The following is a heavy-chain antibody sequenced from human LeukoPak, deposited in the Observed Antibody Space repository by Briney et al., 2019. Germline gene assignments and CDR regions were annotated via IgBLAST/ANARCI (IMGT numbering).Heavy chain of an antibody. CDR2: IYTSGST. CDR1: GGSISSGSYY. V-gene: IGHV4-61*02. D-gene: IGHD3-10*01. J-gene: IGHJ5*02. CDR3: ARDAEWFGELQNWFDP. Sequence: PSETLSLTCTVSGGSISSGSYYWSWIRQPAGKGLEWIGRIYTSGSTNYNPSLKSRVTRSVDTSKNQFSLKLSSVTAADTAVYYCARDAEWFGELQNWFDPWGQGTLVTVSS.